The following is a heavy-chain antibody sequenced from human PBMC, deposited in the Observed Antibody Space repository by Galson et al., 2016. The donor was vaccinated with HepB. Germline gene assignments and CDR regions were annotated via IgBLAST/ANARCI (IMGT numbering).Heavy chain of an antibody. CDR2: ISSRGGT. CDR1: GGSISRSDHS. D-gene: IGHD3-22*01. Sequence: TLSLTCTVSGGSISRSDHSWSWIRHSAAKGLEWIGRISSRGGTNYNPSLKSRVSISADTSTNQFSLKLMTVTAADTAVYYCARDGLSRYGMDVWGKGTTVTVSS. J-gene: IGHJ6*04. CDR3: ARDGLSRYGMDV. V-gene: IGHV4-61*02.